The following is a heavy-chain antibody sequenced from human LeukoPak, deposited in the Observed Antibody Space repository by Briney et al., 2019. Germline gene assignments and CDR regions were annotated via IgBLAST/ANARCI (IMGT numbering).Heavy chain of an antibody. Sequence: ASVKVSCKASGYTFTGYYMHWVRQAPGQGLEWMGWINPNSGGTNYALKFQGRVTMTRDTSISTAYMELSRLRSDDTAVYYCARAYCGGDCYNAPAPYWGQGTLVTVSS. J-gene: IGHJ4*02. V-gene: IGHV1-2*02. CDR1: GYTFTGYY. CDR2: INPNSGGT. D-gene: IGHD2-21*02. CDR3: ARAYCGGDCYNAPAPY.